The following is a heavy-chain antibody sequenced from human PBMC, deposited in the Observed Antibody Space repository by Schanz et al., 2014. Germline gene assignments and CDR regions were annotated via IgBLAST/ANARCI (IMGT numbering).Heavy chain of an antibody. Sequence: EVELVESGGGLVQPGGSLRLSCAASGFSFSDHAMDWVRQAAGKGLEWVSAMNESHSTIYYADSVRGRFTISRDNAENTLFLQMNSLRAEDTAVYFCAKIERNEDWGQGSLVTVSS. V-gene: IGHV3-23*04. CDR2: MNESHSTI. D-gene: IGHD1-1*01. CDR3: AKIERNED. J-gene: IGHJ4*02. CDR1: GFSFSDHA.